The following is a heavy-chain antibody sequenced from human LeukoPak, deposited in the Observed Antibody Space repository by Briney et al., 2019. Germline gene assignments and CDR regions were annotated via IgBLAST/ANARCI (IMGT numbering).Heavy chain of an antibody. D-gene: IGHD5-12*01. V-gene: IGHV1-46*01. J-gene: IGHJ4*02. CDR2: INPDGGGT. CDR1: GYTFSKYF. Sequence: ASVKVSCKASGYTFSKYFIHWVRQAPGQGLEWMGVINPDGGGTTYTQKFQGRVTMTRDTSTSTVYMELSSLRSEDTAVYYCARDESGYSGYGNFDYWGQGTLVTVSS. CDR3: ARDESGYSGYGNFDY.